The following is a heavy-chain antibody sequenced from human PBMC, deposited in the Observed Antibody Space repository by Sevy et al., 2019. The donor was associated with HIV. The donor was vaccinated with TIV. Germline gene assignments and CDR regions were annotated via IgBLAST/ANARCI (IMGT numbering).Heavy chain of an antibody. D-gene: IGHD6-6*01. Sequence: GGSLRLSCAASGFTFSNAWMSWVRQAPGKGLEWVGRIKSKTDGGTTDYAAPVKGRFTISRDDSKNTLYLQMNSLKTEDTAVYYCTPSSIAARHWLDPWGQGTLVTVSS. CDR2: IKSKTDGGTT. CDR1: GFTFSNAW. V-gene: IGHV3-15*01. CDR3: TPSSIAARHWLDP. J-gene: IGHJ5*02.